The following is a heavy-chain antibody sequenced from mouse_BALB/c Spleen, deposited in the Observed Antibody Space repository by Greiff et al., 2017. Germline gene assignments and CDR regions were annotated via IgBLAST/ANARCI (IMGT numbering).Heavy chain of an antibody. CDR2: IDPANGNN. V-gene: IGHV14-3*02. CDR1: GFNIKDTY. J-gene: IGHJ4*01. D-gene: IGHD2-1*01. Sequence: EVKLMESGAELVKPGASVKLSCTASGFNIKDTYMHWVQQRPEQGLEWIGRIDPANGNNKYDPKFQGKATITADTSSNTAYLQLSSLTYKDTAVYYCASVYGNSPYAMDYWGQGTSVTVSS. CDR3: ASVYGNSPYAMDY.